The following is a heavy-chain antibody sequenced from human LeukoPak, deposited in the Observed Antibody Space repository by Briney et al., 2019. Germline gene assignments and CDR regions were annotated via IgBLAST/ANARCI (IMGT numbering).Heavy chain of an antibody. V-gene: IGHV3-21*04. CDR1: GFTFSNYS. CDR2: ISSSSSYI. Sequence: GGSLRLSCAASGFTFSNYSMNWVRQAPGKGLEWVSSISSSSSYIYYADSLKGRFTISRDNAKNSLYLQMNSLRAEDTAVYYCARADSSGYQRQFDYWGQGTLVTVSS. D-gene: IGHD3-22*01. J-gene: IGHJ4*02. CDR3: ARADSSGYQRQFDY.